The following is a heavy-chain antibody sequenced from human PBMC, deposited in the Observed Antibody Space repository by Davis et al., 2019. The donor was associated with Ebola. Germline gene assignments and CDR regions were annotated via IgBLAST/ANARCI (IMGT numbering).Heavy chain of an antibody. CDR3: ASAENRDIAAAGIGN. J-gene: IGHJ4*02. V-gene: IGHV3-48*03. CDR1: GFTFSSYE. CDR2: ISSSGSTI. Sequence: PGGSLRLSCAASGFTFSSYEMNWVRQAPGKGLEWVSYISSSGSTIYYADSVKGRFTISRDNAKNSLYLQMNSLRAEDTAVYYCASAENRDIAAAGIGNWGQGTLVTVSS. D-gene: IGHD6-13*01.